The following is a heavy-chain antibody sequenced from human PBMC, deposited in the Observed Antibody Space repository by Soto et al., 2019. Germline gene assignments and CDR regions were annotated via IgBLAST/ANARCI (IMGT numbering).Heavy chain of an antibody. J-gene: IGHJ6*02. CDR3: AGGGVDYDFWSGQYYYYGMDV. Sequence: SETLSLTCTVSGGSISSSSYYWGWIRQPPGKGLEWIGGIYYSGSTYYNPSLKSRVTISVDTSKNQFSLKLSSVTAADTAVYYCAGGGVDYDFWSGQYYYYGMDVWGQGTTVTVSS. CDR1: GGSISSSSYY. CDR2: IYYSGST. D-gene: IGHD3-3*01. V-gene: IGHV4-39*01.